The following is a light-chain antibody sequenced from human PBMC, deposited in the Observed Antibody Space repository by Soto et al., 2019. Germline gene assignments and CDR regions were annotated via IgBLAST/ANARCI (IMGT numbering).Light chain of an antibody. J-gene: IGLJ2*01. CDR2: DVT. CDR1: SSDVGGYNY. CDR3: CSYAGSYTLGV. V-gene: IGLV2-11*01. Sequence: QSVLTQPRSVSGSPGQSVTISCTGTSSDVGGYNYVSWYQQHPGKAPKLMIYDVTKRPSGVPDRFSGSKSGNTASLTISGLLAEDEADYYCCSYAGSYTLGVFCGGTKLTVL.